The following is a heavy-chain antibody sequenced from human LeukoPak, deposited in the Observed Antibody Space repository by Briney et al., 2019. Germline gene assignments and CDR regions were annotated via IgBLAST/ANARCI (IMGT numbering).Heavy chain of an antibody. CDR3: ARVRGYCSGGSCGYNWFDP. CDR2: IYYSGST. V-gene: IGHV4-59*01. J-gene: IGHJ5*02. CDR1: GGSISSYY. Sequence: SETLSLTCTVSGGSISSYYWSWIRQPPGKGLEWIGYIYYSGSTNYNPSLKSRVTIPVDTSKNQFSLKLSSVTAADTAVYYCARVRGYCSGGSCGYNWFDPWGQGTLVTVSS. D-gene: IGHD2-15*01.